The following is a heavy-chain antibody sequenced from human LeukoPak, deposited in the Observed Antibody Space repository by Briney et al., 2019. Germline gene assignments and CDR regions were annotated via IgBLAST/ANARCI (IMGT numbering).Heavy chain of an antibody. CDR2: TYYRSTWYN. D-gene: IGHD2-2*01. CDR3: ARRLTQYDCFDP. V-gene: IGHV6-1*01. CDR1: GDSASCNSVT. J-gene: IGHJ5*02. Sequence: SQTLSLTCAISGDSASCNSVTWNWIRQSPSRGLEWLGRTYYRSTWYNDYAVSVRGRITVNPDTSKNQFSLHLNSVTPEDTAVYYCARRLTQYDCFDPWGQGILVTVSS.